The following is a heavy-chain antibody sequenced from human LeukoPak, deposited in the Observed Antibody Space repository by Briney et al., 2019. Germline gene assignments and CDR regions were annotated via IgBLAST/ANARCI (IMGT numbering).Heavy chain of an antibody. CDR1: GDSITNTDHY. CDR3: ARESAFYFDY. V-gene: IGHV4-31*03. Sequence: SETLSLTCTVSGDSITNTDHYWGWVRQXRXXXLEWVGFIYDTRYTSYKRSLRSRLAISVDTSNHQLFLKLTSVTPADTAVYYCARESAFYFDYWRQGTLVTVSS. J-gene: IGHJ4*02. CDR2: IYDTRYT. D-gene: IGHD3-16*01.